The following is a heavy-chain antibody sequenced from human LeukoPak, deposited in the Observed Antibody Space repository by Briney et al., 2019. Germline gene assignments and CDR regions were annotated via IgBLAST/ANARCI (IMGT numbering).Heavy chain of an antibody. CDR1: GYSFTSYW. D-gene: IGHD2-15*01. J-gene: IGHJ4*02. Sequence: GESLKISCKGSGYSFTSYWISWVRQMPGKALEWMGRIDPSDSYTNYSPSFQGHVTISADKSISTAYLQWSSLKASDTAMYYCARFQYCSGGSCYNYFDYWGQGTLVTVSS. V-gene: IGHV5-10-1*01. CDR2: IDPSDSYT. CDR3: ARFQYCSGGSCYNYFDY.